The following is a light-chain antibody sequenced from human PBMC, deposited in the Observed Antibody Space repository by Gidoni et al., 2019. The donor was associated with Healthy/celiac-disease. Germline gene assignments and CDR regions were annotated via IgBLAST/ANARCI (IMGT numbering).Light chain of an antibody. J-gene: IGKJ4*01. CDR2: AAS. CDR1: QGISSY. CDR3: QQLNSYRALT. V-gene: IGKV1-9*01. Sequence: DIQLTQSPSFLSASVGDRVTITCRASQGISSYLAWYQQKPGKAPKLLIYAASTLQSGVPSRFSGSGSGTEFTLTISSLQPEDFPTYYCQQLNSYRALTFGGGTKVEIK.